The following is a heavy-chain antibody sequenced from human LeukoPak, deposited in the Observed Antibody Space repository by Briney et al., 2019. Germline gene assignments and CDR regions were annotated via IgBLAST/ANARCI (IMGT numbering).Heavy chain of an antibody. CDR1: GGSISSSSYY. CDR3: ASFDGSGAQYYFDY. CDR2: IYYSGST. D-gene: IGHD3-22*01. J-gene: IGHJ4*02. Sequence: PSETLSLTCTVSGGSISSSSYYWGWIRQPPGKGLEWIGSIYYSGSTYYNPSLKGRVTISVDTSKNQFSLKLSSVTAADTAVYYCASFDGSGAQYYFDYWGQGTLVTVSS. V-gene: IGHV4-39*07.